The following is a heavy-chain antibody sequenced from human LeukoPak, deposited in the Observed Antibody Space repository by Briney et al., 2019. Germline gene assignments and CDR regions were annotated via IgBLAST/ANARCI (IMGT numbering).Heavy chain of an antibody. J-gene: IGHJ4*02. Sequence: SVKVSCKASGYTFTSYAISWVRQAPGQGLEWMGGIIPIFGTANYAQKFQGRVTITADKSTSTAYMELSSLRSEDTAVYYCARGTVGYDFWSGYYPDYWGQGTLVTVSS. CDR2: IIPIFGTA. D-gene: IGHD3-3*01. V-gene: IGHV1-69*06. CDR1: GYTFTSYA. CDR3: ARGTVGYDFWSGYYPDY.